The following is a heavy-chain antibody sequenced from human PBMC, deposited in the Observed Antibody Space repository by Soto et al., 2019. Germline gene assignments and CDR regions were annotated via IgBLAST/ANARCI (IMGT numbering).Heavy chain of an antibody. V-gene: IGHV4-34*01. CDR2: INHSGST. CDR1: GGSFSGYY. CDR3: ARVLLNWFDP. J-gene: IGHJ5*02. Sequence: PSETLSLTCAVYGGSFSGYYWSWIRQPPGKGLEWIGEINHSGSTNYNPSLRSRVTISVDTSKNQFSLKLSSVTAADTAVYYCARVLLNWFDPWGQGTLVTVSS. D-gene: IGHD2-15*01.